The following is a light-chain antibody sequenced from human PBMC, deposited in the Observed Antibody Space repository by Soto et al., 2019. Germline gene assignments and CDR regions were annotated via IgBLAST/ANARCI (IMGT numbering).Light chain of an antibody. J-gene: IGLJ1*01. CDR1: SGDVGGYNY. Sequence: QSALTQPPSASGSPGQSVTISCTGTSGDVGGYNYVSWYQQHPGKAPKLMIFEVSERPSGVPDRFSASKSGNTASLTVSGLQAEYEAYYYCSSYAGSNNYVFGTGTKLTVL. CDR2: EVS. V-gene: IGLV2-8*01. CDR3: SSYAGSNNYV.